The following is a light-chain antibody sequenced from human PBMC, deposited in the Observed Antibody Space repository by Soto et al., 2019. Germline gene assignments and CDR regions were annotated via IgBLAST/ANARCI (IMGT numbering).Light chain of an antibody. Sequence: QSVLTQPPSASGTPGQRVTISCSGSNSNIGSNPVNWYQQLPGTAPKLLIYSNKERPSGVPDRFSGAKSGTSASLAIIGLQSEDEAAYYCAAWYASMNGLVFGGGTQLTVL. CDR2: SNK. V-gene: IGLV1-44*01. CDR1: NSNIGSNP. J-gene: IGLJ2*01. CDR3: AAWYASMNGLV.